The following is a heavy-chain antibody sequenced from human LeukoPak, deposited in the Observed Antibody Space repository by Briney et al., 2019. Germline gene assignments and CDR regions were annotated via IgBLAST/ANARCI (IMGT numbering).Heavy chain of an antibody. CDR2: ISGSGSTR. J-gene: IGHJ4*02. V-gene: IGHV3-48*03. CDR1: GFTFRSYE. CDR3: ARKQNCDY. Sequence: GGSLSLSCAASGFTFRSYEMNCVGLAPGKGLEWVSYISGSGSTRYYADSVKGRFTVSRDNAKNSLDLQMNSLRAEDTAVYYCARKQNCDYWGQGTLVTVSS.